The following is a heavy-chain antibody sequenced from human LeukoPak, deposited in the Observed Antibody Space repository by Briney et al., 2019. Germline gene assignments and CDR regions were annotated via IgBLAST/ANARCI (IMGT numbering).Heavy chain of an antibody. J-gene: IGHJ4*01. CDR3: ARLIAVAATADFDY. CDR1: GFTFSSYS. CDR2: ISSSSSYI. V-gene: IGHV3-21*01. Sequence: GGSLRLSCAASGFTFSSYSMNWVRQAPGKGLEWVSSISSSSSYIYYADSVKGRFTISRDNAKNSLYLQMNSLRAEDTAVYYCARLIAVAATADFDYWGRGTLVTVSS. D-gene: IGHD6-19*01.